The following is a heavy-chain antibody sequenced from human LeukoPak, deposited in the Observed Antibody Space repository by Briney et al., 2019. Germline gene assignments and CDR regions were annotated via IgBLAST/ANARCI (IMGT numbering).Heavy chain of an antibody. CDR2: ISSSSSYI. CDR3: ARGVEARPLPPVDY. J-gene: IGHJ4*02. D-gene: IGHD6-6*01. V-gene: IGHV3-21*01. Sequence: GGSLRLSCAASGFTFSSYSMNWVRQAPGKGLEWVSSISSSSSYIYYADSVKGRFTISRDNAKNSLYLQMNSLRAEDTAVYSCARGVEARPLPPVDYWAREPWSPSPQ. CDR1: GFTFSSYS.